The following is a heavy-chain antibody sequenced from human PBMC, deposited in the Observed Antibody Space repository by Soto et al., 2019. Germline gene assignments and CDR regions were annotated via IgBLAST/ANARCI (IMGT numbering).Heavy chain of an antibody. CDR3: ARDGSRGAMYGMDV. V-gene: IGHV3-30-3*01. CDR2: ISYDGSNK. Sequence: GGSLRLSCAASGFTFSSYAMHWVRQAPGKGLEWVAVISYDGSNKYYADSVKGRFTISRDNSKNTLYLQMNSLRAEDTAVYYCARDGSRGAMYGMDVWGQGTTVTVSS. CDR1: GFTFSSYA. J-gene: IGHJ6*02. D-gene: IGHD3-10*01.